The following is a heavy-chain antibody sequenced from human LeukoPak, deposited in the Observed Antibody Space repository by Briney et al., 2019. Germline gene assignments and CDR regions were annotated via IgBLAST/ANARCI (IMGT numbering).Heavy chain of an antibody. CDR2: IIPIFGTA. J-gene: IGHJ5*02. CDR1: GGTFSSYA. V-gene: IGHV1-69*06. CDR3: ARGPDSSSVWFDP. Sequence: SVKVSCKASGGTFSSYAISWVRQAPGQGLEWMGGIIPIFGTANYAQKFQGRVTITADKSTNTAYMELSSLRPEDTAVYYCARGPDSSSVWFDPWGQGTLVTVS. D-gene: IGHD6-6*01.